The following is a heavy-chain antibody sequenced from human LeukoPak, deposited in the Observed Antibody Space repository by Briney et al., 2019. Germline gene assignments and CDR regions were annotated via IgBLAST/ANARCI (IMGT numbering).Heavy chain of an antibody. CDR2: INHSEST. CDR3: ARGYYDSSGYDY. V-gene: IGHV4-34*01. CDR1: GGFFSGYY. J-gene: IGHJ4*02. D-gene: IGHD3-22*01. Sequence: KPSESLSLTCAVYGGFFSGYYWSWIRQPPGKGLEWLGEINHSESTNYNPSLKSRVTISVDTSKNQFCLKLSSVTAADTAVYYCARGYYDSSGYDYWGQGTLVTVSS.